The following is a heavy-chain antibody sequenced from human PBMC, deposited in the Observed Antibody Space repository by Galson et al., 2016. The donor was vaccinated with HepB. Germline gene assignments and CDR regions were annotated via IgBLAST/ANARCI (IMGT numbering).Heavy chain of an antibody. CDR1: GYTFTGFY. D-gene: IGHD6-13*01. J-gene: IGHJ1*01. V-gene: IGHV1-2*02. CDR2: INPNSGGT. Sequence: SVKVSCKASGYTFTGFYMHWVRQAPGQGLEWMGWINPNSGGTHSAQKFQGRVSLTRDTSISTAYMGLSRLRSDDTAVYYCAREYLSGTETEFFQHWGQGTLVTVSS. CDR3: AREYLSGTETEFFQH.